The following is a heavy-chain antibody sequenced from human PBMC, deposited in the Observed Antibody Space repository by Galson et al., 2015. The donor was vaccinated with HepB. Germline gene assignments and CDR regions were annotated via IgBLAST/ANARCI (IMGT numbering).Heavy chain of an antibody. CDR2: TYYRSKWYN. D-gene: IGHD3-10*01. V-gene: IGHV6-1*01. CDR1: GDSVSSNSAA. Sequence: CAISGDSVSSNSAAWNWIRQSPSRGLEWLGRTYYRSKWYNDYAVSVKSRININPDTSKNQFSLQLNSVSPEDTAVYYCARDRSGSGSYYWGDAFDIWGQGTMVTVSA. CDR3: ARDRSGSGSYYWGDAFDI. J-gene: IGHJ3*02.